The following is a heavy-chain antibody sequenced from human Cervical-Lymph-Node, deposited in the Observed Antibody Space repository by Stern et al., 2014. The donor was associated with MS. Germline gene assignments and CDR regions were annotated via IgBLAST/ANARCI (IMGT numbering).Heavy chain of an antibody. D-gene: IGHD2-15*01. CDR3: ARGLLGSENAFDI. J-gene: IGHJ3*02. Sequence: VQLVESGAEVKKSGASVKGYCKASCYTFTSYGISWMRQAPGHAPEFMGWISAYNGNTHYAQKLQGRVTMTTDTSTSTAYMELRSLRSDDTAVYYCARGLLGSENAFDIWGQGTMVTVSS. CDR1: CYTFTSYG. CDR2: ISAYNGNT. V-gene: IGHV1-18*01.